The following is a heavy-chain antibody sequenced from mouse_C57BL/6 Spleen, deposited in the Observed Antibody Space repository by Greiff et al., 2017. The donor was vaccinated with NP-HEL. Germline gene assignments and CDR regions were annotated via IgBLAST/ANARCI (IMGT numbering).Heavy chain of an antibody. J-gene: IGHJ1*03. CDR1: GYTFTDYE. Sequence: VQLQQSGAELVRPGASVTLSCKASGYTFTDYEMHWVKQTPVHGLEWIGAIDPETGGTAYNQKFKGKAILTADKSSSTAYMELRSLTSEDSAVYYCTRAIYSNYGYFDVWGTGTTVTVSS. CDR3: TRAIYSNYGYFDV. V-gene: IGHV1-15*01. CDR2: IDPETGGT. D-gene: IGHD2-5*01.